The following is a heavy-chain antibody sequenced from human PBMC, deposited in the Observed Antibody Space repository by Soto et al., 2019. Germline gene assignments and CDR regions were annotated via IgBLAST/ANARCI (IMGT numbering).Heavy chain of an antibody. V-gene: IGHV4-31*02. CDR1: GGSISSGGYY. CDR3: ARETAVVGATAYYYYYGMDV. D-gene: IGHD1-26*01. J-gene: IGHJ6*02. Sequence: SETLSLTXTVSGGSISSGGYYWSWIRQHPGKGLEWIGYIYYSGSTYYNPSLKSRVTISVDTSKNQFSLKLSSVTAADTAVYYCARETAVVGATAYYYYYGMDVWGQGTTVTVS. CDR2: IYYSGST.